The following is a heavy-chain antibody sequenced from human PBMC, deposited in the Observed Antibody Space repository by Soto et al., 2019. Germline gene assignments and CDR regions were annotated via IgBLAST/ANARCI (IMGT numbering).Heavy chain of an antibody. Sequence: SETLSLTCTVSGGSISSGDYYWSWIRQPPGKGLEWIGYIYHSGSTNYNPSLKSRVTISVDTSKNQFSLKLSSVTAADTAVYYCASVKEQWLEKLYYFDYWGQGTLVTVSS. D-gene: IGHD6-19*01. J-gene: IGHJ4*02. CDR2: IYHSGST. CDR3: ASVKEQWLEKLYYFDY. V-gene: IGHV4-30-4*01. CDR1: GGSISSGDYY.